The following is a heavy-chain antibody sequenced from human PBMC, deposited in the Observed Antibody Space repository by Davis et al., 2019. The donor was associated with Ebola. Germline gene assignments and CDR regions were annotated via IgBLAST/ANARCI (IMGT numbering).Heavy chain of an antibody. CDR3: AKRGVEAPSSGRYIFDW. D-gene: IGHD3-10*01. CDR1: GFTFTSYG. CDR2: TNRDGGTT. V-gene: IGHV3-23*01. J-gene: IGHJ4*02. Sequence: PGGSLRLSCAASGFTFTSYGMSWVRQAPGKGPEWVSATNRDGGTTFYADSVKGRFTISRDNSKNTLYLQMNSLRAEDTAVYYCAKRGVEAPSSGRYIFDWWGQGILVIVSS.